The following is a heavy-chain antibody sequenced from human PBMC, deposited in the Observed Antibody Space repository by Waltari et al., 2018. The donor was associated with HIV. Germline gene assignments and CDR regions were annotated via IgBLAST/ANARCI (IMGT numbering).Heavy chain of an antibody. J-gene: IGHJ5*02. CDR3: ARDGRFSFGIWFDP. CDR1: GGSFSGYY. Sequence: QVQLQQWGAGLLKPSETLSLTCAVYGGSFSGYYWSWIRQPPGKGLEWIEEIKHSGSTNYDPSLRSRVTISVETSKNQFSLKLSSVTAADTAVYYCARDGRFSFGIWFDPWGQGTLVTVSS. D-gene: IGHD3-3*01. V-gene: IGHV4-34*01. CDR2: IKHSGST.